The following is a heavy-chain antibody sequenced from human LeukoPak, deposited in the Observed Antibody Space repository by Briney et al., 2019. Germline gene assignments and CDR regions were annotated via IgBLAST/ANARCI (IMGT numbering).Heavy chain of an antibody. CDR2: IIPSGGDT. D-gene: IGHD6-13*01. CDR3: ARRSSWFSLNY. CDR1: GYTFTSYY. Sequence: ASVKVSCKASGYTFTSYYIHWVRQAPGQGLEWMGVIIPSGGDTTYAQKFQGRVTMTRDTSASTVYLELSSLRSDDTAVYFCARRSSWFSLNYWGQGTLVTVSP. J-gene: IGHJ4*02. V-gene: IGHV1-46*01.